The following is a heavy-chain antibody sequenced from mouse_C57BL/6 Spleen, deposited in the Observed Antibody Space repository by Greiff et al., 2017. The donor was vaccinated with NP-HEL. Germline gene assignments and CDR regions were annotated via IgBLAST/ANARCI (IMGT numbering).Heavy chain of an antibody. CDR3: ARHEKDYYGSSYYAMDY. V-gene: IGHV1-62-2*01. CDR1: GYTFTEYT. J-gene: IGHJ4*01. D-gene: IGHD1-1*01. CDR2: FYPGSGSI. Sequence: QVQLQQSGAELVKPGASVKLSCKASGYTFTEYTIHWVKQRSGQGLEWIGWFYPGSGSIKYNEKFKDKATLTADKSSSTVYMELSRLTSEDSAVYFCARHEKDYYGSSYYAMDYWGQGTSVTVSS.